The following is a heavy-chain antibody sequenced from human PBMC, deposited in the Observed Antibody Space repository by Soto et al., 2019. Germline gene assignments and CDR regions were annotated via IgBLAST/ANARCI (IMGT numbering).Heavy chain of an antibody. Sequence: QVQLQESGPGLVKPSETLSLTCTVSGGYVSSGSYYWSWIRQPPGKGLGWIGYIYYSGSTNYNPSLKSRVTISVDTSKNQFSLKLSSVTAADTAVYYCARGRGYCGGDCYFDRGVDYWGQGTLVTVSS. CDR2: IYYSGST. D-gene: IGHD2-21*02. J-gene: IGHJ4*02. CDR1: GGYVSSGSYY. V-gene: IGHV4-61*01. CDR3: ARGRGYCGGDCYFDRGVDY.